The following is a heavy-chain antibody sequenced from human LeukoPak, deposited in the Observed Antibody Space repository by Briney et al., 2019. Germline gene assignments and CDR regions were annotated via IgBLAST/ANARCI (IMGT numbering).Heavy chain of an antibody. J-gene: IGHJ4*02. CDR3: ARSLSGYSSSFIVY. D-gene: IGHD6-6*01. CDR1: GYTFTSYD. V-gene: IGHV1-8*03. CDR2: MNPNSGNT. Sequence: ASVKVSCKASGYTFTSYDINWVRQATGQGLEWMGWMNPNSGNTGYAQKFQGRVTITRNTSISAAYMELSSLRSEDTAVYYCARSLSGYSSSFIVYWGQGTLVTVSS.